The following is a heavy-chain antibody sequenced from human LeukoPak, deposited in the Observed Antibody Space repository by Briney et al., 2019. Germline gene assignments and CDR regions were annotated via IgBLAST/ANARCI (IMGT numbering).Heavy chain of an antibody. CDR3: ARNSGSYSHAFDI. CDR1: GFTFSSYS. D-gene: IGHD1-26*01. Sequence: GGSLRLSCATSGFTFSSYSMNWVRQAPGEGLEWVSSISSSSSYICYADSVKGRFTISRDNAKNSLYLQMNSLRAEDTAVYYCARNSGSYSHAFDIWGQGTMVTVSS. CDR2: ISSSSSYI. J-gene: IGHJ3*02. V-gene: IGHV3-21*01.